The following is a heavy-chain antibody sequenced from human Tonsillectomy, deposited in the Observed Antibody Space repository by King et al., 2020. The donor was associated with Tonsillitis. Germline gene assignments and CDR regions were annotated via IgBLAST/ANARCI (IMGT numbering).Heavy chain of an antibody. J-gene: IGHJ4*02. V-gene: IGHV3-23*04. CDR2: ISGSGYKT. CDR3: VREMLTGSCADY. CDR1: GFTFRSYA. Sequence: VQLVESGGGLVQPGGPLRLSCAASGFTFRSYALSWVRQSPGKGLQWVSAISGSGYKTYYIDSVKGRFTISTDNSKNTVFLQMNSLRAEDSGVYYCVREMLTGSCADYWGQGTLVTVSS. D-gene: IGHD2-15*01.